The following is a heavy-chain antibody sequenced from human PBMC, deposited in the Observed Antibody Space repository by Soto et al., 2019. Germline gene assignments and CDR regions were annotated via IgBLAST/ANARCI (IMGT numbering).Heavy chain of an antibody. CDR2: INRSGST. D-gene: IGHD2-2*01. Sequence: SESLSLTCAVYGVSFSGNYWSWIRQAPGKGLEWIGEINRSGSTYYTASVKSRFTISVDTSKNKLYLKLSCVTAEDTAVYYCANVASGNCSSNNYYGIAYWGQGTLVTVSS. CDR3: ANVASGNCSSNNYYGIAY. CDR1: GVSFSGNY. V-gene: IGHV4-34*01. J-gene: IGHJ4*01.